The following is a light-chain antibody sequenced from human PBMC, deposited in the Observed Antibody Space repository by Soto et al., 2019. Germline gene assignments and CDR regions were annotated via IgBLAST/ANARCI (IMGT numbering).Light chain of an antibody. J-gene: IGKJ1*01. CDR2: AAS. V-gene: IGKV1-39*01. Sequence: DIQMTQSPSSLSASVGDRVTITCRASQSISSYLNWYQQKPGKAPKLLIYAASSLQSGVPSRFSGSGSGTEFTLNISSLQPEDFATYYCQHSYSTPGTFGQGKKVEIK. CDR1: QSISSY. CDR3: QHSYSTPGT.